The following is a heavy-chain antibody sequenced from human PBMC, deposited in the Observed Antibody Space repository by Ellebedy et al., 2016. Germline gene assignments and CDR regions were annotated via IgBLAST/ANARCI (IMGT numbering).Heavy chain of an antibody. CDR2: IYPGDSDT. D-gene: IGHD6-13*01. J-gene: IGHJ6*02. V-gene: IGHV5-51*01. CDR3: ARRGSSLYYGMDV. CDR1: GYSFTSYW. Sequence: GGSLRLXCKGSGYSFTSYWIGWVRQMPGKGLEWMGIIYPGDSDTRYSPSFQGQVTISADKSISTAYLQWSSLKASDTAMYYCARRGSSLYYGMDVWGQGTTVTVSS.